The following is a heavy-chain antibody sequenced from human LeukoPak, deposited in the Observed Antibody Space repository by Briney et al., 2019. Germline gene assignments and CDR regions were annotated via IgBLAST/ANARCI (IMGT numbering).Heavy chain of an antibody. Sequence: GESLKISCKGSGYSFTSYWIGWVRQMPGKGLEWMGILYSGDYDTRYSPSFQGQVTISADKSVSTAYLQWSSLKASDTAMYYCARCGIHYYDFWSGYGNDYYYMDVWGKGTTVTVSS. CDR1: GYSFTSYW. D-gene: IGHD3-3*01. J-gene: IGHJ6*03. CDR3: ARCGIHYYDFWSGYGNDYYYMDV. CDR2: LYSGDYDT. V-gene: IGHV5-51*01.